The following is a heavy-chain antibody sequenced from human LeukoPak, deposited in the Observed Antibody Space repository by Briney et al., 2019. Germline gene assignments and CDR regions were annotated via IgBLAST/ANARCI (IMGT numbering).Heavy chain of an antibody. Sequence: SVTVSCKASGGTFSSYTISWVRQDPGQGLEWMGRIIPILGIANYAQKFQGRVTITADKSTSTAYMELSSLRSEDTAVYYCAREVVTPDNWFDPWGQGTLVTVSS. J-gene: IGHJ5*02. CDR3: AREVVTPDNWFDP. CDR2: IIPILGIA. V-gene: IGHV1-69*04. D-gene: IGHD2-21*02. CDR1: GGTFSSYT.